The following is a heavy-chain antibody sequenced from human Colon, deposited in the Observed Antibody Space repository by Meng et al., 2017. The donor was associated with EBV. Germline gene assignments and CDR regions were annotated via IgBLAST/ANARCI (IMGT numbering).Heavy chain of an antibody. D-gene: IGHD2-2*01. CDR3: ARGQYSSTFPGYWYFDL. CDR2: VYNTGST. V-gene: IGHV4-39*07. J-gene: IGHJ2*01. Sequence: GPHLSKPSWTLSAPGSFAGGSITNSDYYWRWIRHPPGKGLEWIGSVYNTGSTYHNPSLRSRLTISLGTSKTQFSLNLNSVTAADTAVYYCARGQYSSTFPGYWYFDLWGRGTLVTVFS. CDR1: GGSITNSDYY.